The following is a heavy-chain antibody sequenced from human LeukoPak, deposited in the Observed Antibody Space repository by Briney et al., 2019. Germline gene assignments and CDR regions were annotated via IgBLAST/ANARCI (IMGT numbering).Heavy chain of an antibody. J-gene: IGHJ1*01. CDR3: AKGGVGLLDTYFQH. CDR1: GFTVSSNY. CDR2: ISGSGGST. Sequence: GGSLRLSCAASGFTVSSNYMSWVRQAPGKGLEWVSAISGSGGSTYYADSVKGRFTISRDNSKNTLYLQMNSLRAEDTAVYYCAKGGVGLLDTYFQHWGQGTLVTVSS. V-gene: IGHV3-23*01. D-gene: IGHD2-8*02.